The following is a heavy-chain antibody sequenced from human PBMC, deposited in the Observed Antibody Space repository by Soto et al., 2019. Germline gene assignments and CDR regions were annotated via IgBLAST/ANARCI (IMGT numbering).Heavy chain of an antibody. J-gene: IGHJ4*02. CDR3: AKDADYYYDSSGHTN. Sequence: GGSLRLSCAASGFTFSSYAVSWVRQAPGKGLEWVSAISGSGGSTYYADSVKGRFTISRDNSKNTLYLQMNSLRAEDTAVYYCAKDADYYYDSSGHTNWGQGTLVTVSS. D-gene: IGHD3-22*01. CDR2: ISGSGGST. CDR1: GFTFSSYA. V-gene: IGHV3-23*01.